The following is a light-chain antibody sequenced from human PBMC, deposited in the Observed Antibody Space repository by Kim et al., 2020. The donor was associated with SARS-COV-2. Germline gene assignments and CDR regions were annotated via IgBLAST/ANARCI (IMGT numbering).Light chain of an antibody. CDR3: QQRSNWQGLT. V-gene: IGKV3-11*01. J-gene: IGKJ4*01. CDR2: DAS. Sequence: SPGERATLSCRASQSVSSYLAWYQQKPGQAPRLLIYDASNRATGIPARFSGSGSGTDFTLTISSLEPEDFAVYYCQQRSNWQGLTFGGGTKVDIK. CDR1: QSVSSY.